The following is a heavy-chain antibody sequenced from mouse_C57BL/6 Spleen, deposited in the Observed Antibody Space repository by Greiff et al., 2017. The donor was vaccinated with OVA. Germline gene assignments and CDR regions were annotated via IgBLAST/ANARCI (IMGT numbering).Heavy chain of an antibody. J-gene: IGHJ2*01. CDR2: ISSGSSTI. CDR3: ARRYSKGTYYFDD. Sequence: DVKLVESGGGLVKPGGSLKLSCAASGFTFSDYGMHWVRQAPEKGLEWVAYISSGSSTIYYADTVKGRFTISRDNAKNTLFLQRTSLRSEDTAMYYCARRYSKGTYYFDDWGQGTTLTVSS. CDR1: GFTFSDYG. V-gene: IGHV5-17*01. D-gene: IGHD2-5*01.